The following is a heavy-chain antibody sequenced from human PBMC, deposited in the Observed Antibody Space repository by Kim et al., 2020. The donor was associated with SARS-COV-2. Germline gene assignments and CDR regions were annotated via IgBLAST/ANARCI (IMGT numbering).Heavy chain of an antibody. D-gene: IGHD3-22*01. CDR1: GFTFSSYA. V-gene: IGHV3-30-3*01. Sequence: GGSLRLSCAASGFTFSSYAMHWVRQAPGKGLEWVAVISYDGSNKYYADSVKGRFTISRDNSKNTLYLQMNSLRAEDTAVYYCASPNYRVDSNPGDFDYWG. CDR2: ISYDGSNK. CDR3: ASPNYRVDSNPGDFDY. J-gene: IGHJ4*01.